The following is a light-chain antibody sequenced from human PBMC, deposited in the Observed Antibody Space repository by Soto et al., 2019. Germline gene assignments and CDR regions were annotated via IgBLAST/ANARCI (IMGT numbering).Light chain of an antibody. CDR2: GAS. CDR3: QHYYTWLT. J-gene: IGKJ4*01. V-gene: IGKV3-15*01. CDR1: QSVGYT. Sequence: EIVLTQSPATLSVSPGERATLSCRASQSVGYTVAWYQQKPGQPPRLLIYGASTRATGIPARFSGSGSGTAFTRTIRSMKCEESGVYSCQHYYTWLTFGGGTKVEIK.